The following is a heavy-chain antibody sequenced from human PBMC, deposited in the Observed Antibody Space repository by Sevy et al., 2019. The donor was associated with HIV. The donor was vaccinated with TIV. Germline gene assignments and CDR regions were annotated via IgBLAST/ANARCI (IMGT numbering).Heavy chain of an antibody. V-gene: IGHV4-38-2*01. D-gene: IGHD3-22*01. CDR1: GYSISSGSY. CDR2: IYHGGST. CDR3: ARARYYDSSAYYYFDY. Sequence: SETLSLTCAVSGYSISSGSYWGWIRQPPGKGLEWIGSIYHGGSTYYNPSLKSRVTISVDTSKNQFSLKLSSVTAADTAVYYCARARYYDSSAYYYFDYWGQGTLVTVSS. J-gene: IGHJ4*02.